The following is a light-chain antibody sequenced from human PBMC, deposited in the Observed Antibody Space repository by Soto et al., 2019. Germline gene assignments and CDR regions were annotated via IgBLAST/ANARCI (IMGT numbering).Light chain of an antibody. CDR1: QDIGSV. CDR3: QHYLNYPIT. CDR2: GAS. Sequence: IRVTQSASSLSAYLKDTVTITCRASQDIGSVLAWYQQKPGTAPKVLISGASDLHGGVPSRFSGSGSRTDFTLTITHLQSEDFATYYCQHYLNYPITFGQGTRLEI. J-gene: IGKJ5*01. V-gene: IGKV1-8*01.